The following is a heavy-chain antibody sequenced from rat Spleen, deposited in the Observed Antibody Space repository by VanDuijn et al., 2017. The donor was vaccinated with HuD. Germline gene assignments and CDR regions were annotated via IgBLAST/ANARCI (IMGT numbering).Heavy chain of an antibody. Sequence: EVQLVESGGGLVQPGRSLKLSCAASGFTFSDYYMAWVRQAPKKGLEWVASISYEGSTTYYGDSVKGRFTISRDNAKSTLYLQMDSLRSEDTATYYCARHGPIAAGYFDYWGQGVMVTVSS. CDR3: ARHGPIAAGYFDY. V-gene: IGHV5-22*01. CDR2: ISYEGSTT. D-gene: IGHD1-2*01. CDR1: GFTFSDYY. J-gene: IGHJ2*01.